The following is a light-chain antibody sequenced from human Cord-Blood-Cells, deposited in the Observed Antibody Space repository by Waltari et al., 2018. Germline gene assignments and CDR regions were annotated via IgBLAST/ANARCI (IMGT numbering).Light chain of an antibody. J-gene: IGLJ2*01. CDR2: EGS. CDR1: SSDVGSFNL. V-gene: IGLV2-23*01. Sequence: QSALTQPASVSASPGQSITISCTGTSSDVGSFNLDYWYQQHPGKAPKHIIYEGSKRPSGVPYRSSRCKSGNAASRTITGLQDEDEADYYCCSYAGSSTCVGFGVRTKLTVL. CDR3: CSYAGSSTCVG.